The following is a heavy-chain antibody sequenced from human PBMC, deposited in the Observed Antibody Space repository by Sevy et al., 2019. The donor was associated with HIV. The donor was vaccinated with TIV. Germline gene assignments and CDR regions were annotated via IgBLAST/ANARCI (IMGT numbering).Heavy chain of an antibody. CDR1: GYSFTDHW. CDR3: ATSRSGYLDSSGYYIY. Sequence: GQSLKISCKGSGYSFTDHWIGWVRQKTGKGLQWMGIIYPDDSETRYSPSFQGQVTFSADKSINTAYLQWSRLKASDTAMYYCATSRSGYLDSSGYYIYWGQGTLVTVSS. D-gene: IGHD3-22*01. J-gene: IGHJ4*02. CDR2: IYPDDSET. V-gene: IGHV5-51*01.